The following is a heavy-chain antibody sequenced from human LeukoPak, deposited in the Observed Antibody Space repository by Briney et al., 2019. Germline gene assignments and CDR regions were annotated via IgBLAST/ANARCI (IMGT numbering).Heavy chain of an antibody. D-gene: IGHD3-22*01. CDR1: GGSNSSGSCY. V-gene: IGHV4-61*02. J-gene: IGHJ3*02. CDR3: ARVARGYYVDAFEI. CDR2: IYTSGST. Sequence: SQTLSLTCTVSGGSNSSGSCYWSWIRQPAGKGLEWIGRIYTSGSTNYNPSLKSRVTISVDTSKNQFSLKLSSVTAADTAVYYRARVARGYYVDAFEIWGQGTMVTVSS.